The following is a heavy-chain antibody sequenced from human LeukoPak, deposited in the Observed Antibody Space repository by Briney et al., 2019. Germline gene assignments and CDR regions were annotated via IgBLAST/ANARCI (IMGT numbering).Heavy chain of an antibody. CDR3: ATQDVDTAMGPAVLLLGGMDV. CDR2: VSGSGDDT. V-gene: IGHV3-23*01. J-gene: IGHJ6*02. CDR1: GFTFSNYA. D-gene: IGHD5-18*01. Sequence: TGGSLRLSCAASGFTFSNYAMSWVRQAPGRGLEWVSVVSGSGDDTYYADSVKGRFTISRDNSKNTLYLQMNSLRAEGTAVYYCATQDVDTAMGPAVLLLGGMDVWGQGTTVTVSS.